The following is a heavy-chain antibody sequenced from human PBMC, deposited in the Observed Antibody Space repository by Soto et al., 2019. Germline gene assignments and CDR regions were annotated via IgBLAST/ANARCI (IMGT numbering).Heavy chain of an antibody. J-gene: IGHJ4*02. CDR3: ARRWGGTFDY. Sequence: TSETLSLPCTVAGGSIGNYYWSWIRQPPGKGLEWIGYIYYSGSTNYNPSLKSRVTISVDTSKNQFSLKLSSVTAADTAVYYCARRWGGTFDYWGQGTLVTVSS. D-gene: IGHD2-21*01. CDR1: GGSIGNYY. CDR2: IYYSGST. V-gene: IGHV4-59*01.